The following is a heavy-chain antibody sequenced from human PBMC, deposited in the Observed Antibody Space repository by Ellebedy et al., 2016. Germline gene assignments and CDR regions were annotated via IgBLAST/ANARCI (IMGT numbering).Heavy chain of an antibody. Sequence: SETLSLTCTVSGGSISSYYWSWIRQPPGKGLEWIGYIYYSGSTNYNPSLKSRVTISVDTSKNQFSLKLSSVTAADTAVYYCAREGPTFGYAFDIWGQGTMVTVSS. V-gene: IGHV4-59*01. CDR1: GGSISSYY. CDR2: IYYSGST. J-gene: IGHJ3*02. CDR3: AREGPTFGYAFDI. D-gene: IGHD3-16*01.